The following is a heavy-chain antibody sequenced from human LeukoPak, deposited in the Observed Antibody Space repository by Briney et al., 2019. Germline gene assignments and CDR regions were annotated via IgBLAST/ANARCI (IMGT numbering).Heavy chain of an antibody. CDR2: ISASRSTI. J-gene: IGHJ4*02. V-gene: IGHV3-48*02. CDR1: GFTFTSYS. CDR3: ARDYGSGWHDFDY. Sequence: GGSLRLSCAASGFTFTSYSMNWVRQAPGKGLEWVSYISASRSTIYFADSVKGRFTISRDNAKNSLYLQMNSLRDEDTAVYYCARDYGSGWHDFDYWGQGTLVTVSS. D-gene: IGHD6-19*01.